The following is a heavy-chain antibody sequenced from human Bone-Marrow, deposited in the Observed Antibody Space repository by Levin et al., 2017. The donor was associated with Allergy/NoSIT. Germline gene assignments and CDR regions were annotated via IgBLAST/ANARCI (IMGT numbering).Heavy chain of an antibody. V-gene: IGHV3-74*03. CDR1: GFTFTLYW. Sequence: GGSLRLSCAASGFTFTLYWMHWVRQAPGKGLVWVSRINNDGDSITYADSVKGRFTISRDNAKNTLYLQMNSLRAEDTAVYYCARGRDTSHFTDVWGQGTTVTVSS. CDR2: INNDGDSI. CDR3: ARGRDTSHFTDV. D-gene: IGHD2-2*01. J-gene: IGHJ6*02.